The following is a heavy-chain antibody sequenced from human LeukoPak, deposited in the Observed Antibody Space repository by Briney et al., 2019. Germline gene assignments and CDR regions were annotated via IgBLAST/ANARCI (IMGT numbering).Heavy chain of an antibody. CDR3: ARRWELLRQFDY. CDR1: GYTITNYG. J-gene: IGHJ4*02. CDR2: ISTYNGNT. D-gene: IGHD1-26*01. V-gene: IGHV1-18*01. Sequence: RASVKVSCKASGYTITNYGISWVRQAPGQGLEWMGWISTYNGNTNYAQKFQGRVTMTRDTSISTAYMELSRLRSDDTAVYYCARRWELLRQFDYWGQGTLVTVSS.